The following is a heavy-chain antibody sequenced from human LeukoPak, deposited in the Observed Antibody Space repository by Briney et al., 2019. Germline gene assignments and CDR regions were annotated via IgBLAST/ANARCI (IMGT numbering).Heavy chain of an antibody. CDR2: IDPSDSYT. V-gene: IGHV5-10-1*01. J-gene: IGHJ6*02. Sequence: GESLKISCKGSGYSFTNYWITWVRQMPGKGLEWMGKIDPSDSYTNYSPSFQGHVTISADKSISTAYLQWSSVKASDTAMYYCARRTGFLFGMDVWGQGTPVTVSS. D-gene: IGHD6-19*01. CDR1: GYSFTNYW. CDR3: ARRTGFLFGMDV.